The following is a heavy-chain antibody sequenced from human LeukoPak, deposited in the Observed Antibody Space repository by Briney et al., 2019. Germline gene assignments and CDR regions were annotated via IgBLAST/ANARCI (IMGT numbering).Heavy chain of an antibody. Sequence: SETLSLTCAVYGGSFSGYYWSWIRQPPGKGLEWIGEINHSGSTNYNPSLKSRVTISVDTSKNRFSLKLSSVTAADTAVYYCARDVGFLEWLFFDYWGQGTLVTVSS. CDR3: ARDVGFLEWLFFDY. V-gene: IGHV4-34*01. J-gene: IGHJ4*02. D-gene: IGHD3-3*01. CDR1: GGSFSGYY. CDR2: INHSGST.